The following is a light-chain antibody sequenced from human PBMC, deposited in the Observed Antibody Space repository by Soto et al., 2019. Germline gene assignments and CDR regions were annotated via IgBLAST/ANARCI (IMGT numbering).Light chain of an antibody. J-gene: IGLJ1*01. CDR2: EVT. V-gene: IGLV2-8*01. CDR3: SSFAGTNSFV. CDR1: NGDIGAFNY. Sequence: PALAQPGSAAGSPGRSVTISCTGTNGDIGAFNYGSWYGQRPGKAPKLIIYEVTRRPSGVPDRIFASQSDTTASLTVSGLQAEDEADYYCSSFAGTNSFVFGTGTKVTVL.